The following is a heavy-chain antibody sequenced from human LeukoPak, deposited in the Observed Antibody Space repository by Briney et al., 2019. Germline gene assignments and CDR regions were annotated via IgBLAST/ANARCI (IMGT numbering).Heavy chain of an antibody. Sequence: EALKISFKGSGCGFISYWIGWGRPMPGKGREWMGIIYPGDSDTRYSPSFQGQVTISADKSISTAYLQWSSLKASDTAMYYCAAGYDGDYVLQHWGQGTLVTVSS. CDR1: GCGFISYW. CDR3: AAGYDGDYVLQH. J-gene: IGHJ1*01. V-gene: IGHV5-51*01. D-gene: IGHD4-17*01. CDR2: IYPGDSDT.